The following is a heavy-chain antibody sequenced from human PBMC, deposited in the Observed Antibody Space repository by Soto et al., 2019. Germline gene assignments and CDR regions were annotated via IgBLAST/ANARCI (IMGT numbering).Heavy chain of an antibody. CDR1: GYTFTAYY. CDR2: INPSDGSA. V-gene: IGHV1-46*04. J-gene: IGHJ3*02. Sequence: ASVKVSCKASGYTFTAYYIYWVRQAPGQGLEWMAIINPSDGSASYAQKLQGRVTVTRDTSTSTVYMDLSSLRYADTAVYYCARGPGANTWPSAFDIWGQGTMVTVS. CDR3: ARGPGANTWPSAFDI.